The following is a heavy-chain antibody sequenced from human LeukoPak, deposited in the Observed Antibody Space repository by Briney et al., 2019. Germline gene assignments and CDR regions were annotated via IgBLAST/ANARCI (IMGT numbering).Heavy chain of an antibody. Sequence: GGSLRLSCAASGFTVSTNYMSWVRQAPGKGLEWVSVIHIGGSTYYADSVKGRFTISRDNSKNTLYLQMNSLRAEDTGVYYCAREEVYSGYDSGSDYWGQGTLVTVSS. CDR3: AREEVYSGYDSGSDY. D-gene: IGHD5-12*01. V-gene: IGHV3-66*01. CDR1: GFTVSTNY. J-gene: IGHJ4*02. CDR2: IHIGGST.